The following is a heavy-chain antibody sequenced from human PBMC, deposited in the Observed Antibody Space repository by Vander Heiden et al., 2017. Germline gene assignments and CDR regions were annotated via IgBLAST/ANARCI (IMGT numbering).Heavy chain of an antibody. V-gene: IGHV3-9*01. CDR2: ISWNSGDI. Sequence: EVLLVESGGGLVQPGRPLRLSCVASGFPFGDYAMHLFRQAPGKGLEWVSGISWNSGDIGYVDYVKGRFTISRDNAKNSLYLQMNSLRVEDTALYYCAKDTTGTGAFDIWGQGTMVTVSS. CDR1: GFPFGDYA. J-gene: IGHJ3*02. CDR3: AKDTTGTGAFDI. D-gene: IGHD1-1*01.